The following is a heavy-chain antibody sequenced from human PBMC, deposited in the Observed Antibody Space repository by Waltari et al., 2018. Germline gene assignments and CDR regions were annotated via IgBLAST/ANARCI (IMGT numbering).Heavy chain of an antibody. J-gene: IGHJ4*02. Sequence: QVQLVQSGAEVKQPGASVTVSCKASGSTFSRHGISWVRQAPGQGREWVGWINPNNGRTNYAQKYQGRVTLTTDTSTSTAYMELRSLASDDTAVYYCVRSVASIVIVPAATNYFDFWGQGTLVTVSS. CDR3: VRSVASIVIVPAATNYFDF. D-gene: IGHD2-2*01. V-gene: IGHV1-18*01. CDR1: GSTFSRHG. CDR2: INPNNGRT.